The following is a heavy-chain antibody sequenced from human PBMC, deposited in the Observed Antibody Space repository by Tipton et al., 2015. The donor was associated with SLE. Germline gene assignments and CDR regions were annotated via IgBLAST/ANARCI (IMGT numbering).Heavy chain of an antibody. V-gene: IGHV4-34*01. CDR3: ARGTGGLFDP. CDR2: INHSGST. D-gene: IGHD1-14*01. CDR1: GGSFSGYY. Sequence: TLSLTCVVYGGSFSGYYWSWIRQPPGKGLEWIGEINHSGSTNYNPSLKSRVTISVDTSKNQFSLKLSSVTAADTAVYYCARGTGGLFDPWGQGTLVTVSS. J-gene: IGHJ5*02.